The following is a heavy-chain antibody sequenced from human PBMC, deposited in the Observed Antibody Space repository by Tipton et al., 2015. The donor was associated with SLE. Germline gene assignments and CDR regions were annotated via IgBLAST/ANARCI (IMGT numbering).Heavy chain of an antibody. V-gene: IGHV4-34*01. CDR2: INHSGST. Sequence: TLSLTCAVYGGSFSGYYWSWIRQPPGKGLEWIGEINHSGSTNYNPSLKSRVTISVDTSKNQFSLKLSSVTAADTAVYYCARLDGDLPDHYYGMDVWGQGTTVTVSS. CDR1: GGSFSGYY. CDR3: ARLDGDLPDHYYGMDV. D-gene: IGHD4-17*01. J-gene: IGHJ6*02.